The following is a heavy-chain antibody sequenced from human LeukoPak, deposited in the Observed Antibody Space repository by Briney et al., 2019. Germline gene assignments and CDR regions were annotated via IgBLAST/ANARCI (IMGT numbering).Heavy chain of an antibody. D-gene: IGHD3-10*01. J-gene: IGHJ6*03. Sequence: SVKVSCKASGGTFSSYAISWVRQAPGQGLEWMGGTIPIFGTANYAQKFQGRVTITADESTSTAYMELSSLRSEDTAVYHCARGLTMVRGVTYYYMDVWGKGTTVTVSS. CDR3: ARGLTMVRGVTYYYMDV. V-gene: IGHV1-69*13. CDR2: TIPIFGTA. CDR1: GGTFSSYA.